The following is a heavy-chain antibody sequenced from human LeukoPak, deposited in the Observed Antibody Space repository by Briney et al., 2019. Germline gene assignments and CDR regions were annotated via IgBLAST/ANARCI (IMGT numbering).Heavy chain of an antibody. Sequence: SETLSLTCTVSGGFISSYYWSWIRQPPGKGLEWIGYIYYSGSTNYNPSLKSRVTISVDTSKNQFSLKLNSLTTADTAVYYCTRGAGWLIDYWGQGILVTVSS. CDR2: IYYSGST. CDR1: GGFISSYY. V-gene: IGHV4-59*01. CDR3: TRGAGWLIDY. D-gene: IGHD3-16*01. J-gene: IGHJ4*02.